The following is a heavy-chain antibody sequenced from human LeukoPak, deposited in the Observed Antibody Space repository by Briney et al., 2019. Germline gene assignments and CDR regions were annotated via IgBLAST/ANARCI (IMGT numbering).Heavy chain of an antibody. CDR2: ISETI. J-gene: IGHJ4*02. Sequence: AGSLRLSCIAARFIFRRDNRNRVRRAPGKGLRWVAHISETIYYADSVQGPSTTSRDNAKNSLYLQMSNLRAEDTAMSYCVREVGRPKTFYFDSWGRGTPVTVSS. D-gene: IGHD3-16*01. CDR1: RFIFRRDN. CDR3: VREVGRPKTFYFDS. V-gene: IGHV3-48*04.